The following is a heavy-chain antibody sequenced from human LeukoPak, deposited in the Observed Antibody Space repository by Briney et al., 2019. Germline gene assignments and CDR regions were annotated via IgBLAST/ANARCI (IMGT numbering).Heavy chain of an antibody. CDR3: ARSYYDFWSGLVWFDP. D-gene: IGHD3-3*01. Sequence: SETLSLTCAVYGGSFSGYYWSWIRQPPGKGLEWIGEINHSGSTNYNPSLKSRVTISVDTSKNQFSLKLSSVTAADTAVYYCARSYYDFWSGLVWFDPWGQGTLVTVSS. J-gene: IGHJ5*02. V-gene: IGHV4-34*01. CDR1: GGSFSGYY. CDR2: INHSGST.